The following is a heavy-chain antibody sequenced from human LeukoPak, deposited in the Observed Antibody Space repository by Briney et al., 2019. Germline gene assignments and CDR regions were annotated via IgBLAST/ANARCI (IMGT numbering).Heavy chain of an antibody. CDR2: IYYSGST. V-gene: IGHV4-59*01. CDR3: ARGGYSYGSQPFDY. CDR1: GGSISSYY. D-gene: IGHD5-18*01. Sequence: SETLSLTCTVSGGSISSYYWSWIRQPPGKGLEWTGYIYYSGSTNYNPSLKSRVTISVDTSKNRFSLKLSSVTAADTAVYYCARGGYSYGSQPFDYWGQGTLVTVSS. J-gene: IGHJ4*02.